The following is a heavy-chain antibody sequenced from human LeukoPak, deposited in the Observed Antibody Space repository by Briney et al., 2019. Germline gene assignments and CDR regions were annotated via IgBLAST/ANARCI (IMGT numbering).Heavy chain of an antibody. V-gene: IGHV1-69*04. CDR2: IIPILGIA. CDR3: ARDLRIAASGTAKYCYGMDV. Sequence: PVASLKLSCTASGGTFSSYAISWVRQAPGQGLEWMGRIIPILGIANYAQKFQGRVTITADKSTSTAYMELSSLISEDTAVYYCARDLRIAASGTAKYCYGMDVWGQGTTVTVSS. CDR1: GGTFSSYA. D-gene: IGHD6-13*01. J-gene: IGHJ6*02.